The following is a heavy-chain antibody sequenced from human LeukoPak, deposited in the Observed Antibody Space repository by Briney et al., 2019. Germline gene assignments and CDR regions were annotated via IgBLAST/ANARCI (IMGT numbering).Heavy chain of an antibody. CDR2: IYYSAST. D-gene: IGHD6-6*01. Sequence: SETLSLTCTVSGGSISTYYWSWIRQSPGKGLEWIGYIYYSASTNYNPSLKSRVTMSVDTSKNQLSLKLSSVTAADTAVYYCARDQDGYSSLSGYFDYWGQGTLVTVSS. J-gene: IGHJ4*02. CDR1: GGSISTYY. CDR3: ARDQDGYSSLSGYFDY. V-gene: IGHV4-59*01.